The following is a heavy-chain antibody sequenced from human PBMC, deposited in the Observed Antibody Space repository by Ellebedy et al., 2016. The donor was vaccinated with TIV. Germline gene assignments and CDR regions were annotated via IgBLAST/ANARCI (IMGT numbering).Heavy chain of an antibody. V-gene: IGHV3-7*01. J-gene: IGHJ3*02. CDR1: RFSFSSYW. D-gene: IGHD7-27*01. Sequence: GESLKISCAASRFSFSSYWMSWVRQAPGKGLEWVANINQDGSEKHYVDSVKGRFTISRDNAKNSLYLQMNSLRVEDTAVYYCARDMGWGNERLNDAFDIWGQGTLVTVSS. CDR3: ARDMGWGNERLNDAFDI. CDR2: INQDGSEK.